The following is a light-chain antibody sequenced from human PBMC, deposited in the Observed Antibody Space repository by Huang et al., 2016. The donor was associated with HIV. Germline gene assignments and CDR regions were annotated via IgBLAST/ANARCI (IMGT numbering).Light chain of an antibody. V-gene: IGKV3-11*01. CDR1: QSVSSY. J-gene: IGKJ5*01. CDR2: DAS. CDR3: QHRSTWPRVT. Sequence: EIVLTQSPATLSLSPGERASLSCWASQSVSSYLAWYQQKPGQAPRLLIYDASKRAIGIPARFSGSGSGTEFTLTISSLEPEDFAIYYCQHRSTWPRVTFGQGTRLEIK.